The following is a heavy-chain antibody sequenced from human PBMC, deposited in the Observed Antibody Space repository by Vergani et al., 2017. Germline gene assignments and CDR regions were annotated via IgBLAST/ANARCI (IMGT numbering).Heavy chain of an antibody. CDR2: IKQDGSEK. J-gene: IGHJ6*02. V-gene: IGHV3-7*03. CDR3: ARKMVRVTSGMDV. D-gene: IGHD3-10*01. CDR1: GFTFSSYW. Sequence: EVQLVESGGGLVQPGGSLRLSCAASGFTFSSYWMSWVRQAPGKGLEWVANIKQDGSEKYYVDSVKGRFTISRDNAKNSLYLQMNSLRAEDTAVYYCARKMVRVTSGMDVWGQGTTVTVSS.